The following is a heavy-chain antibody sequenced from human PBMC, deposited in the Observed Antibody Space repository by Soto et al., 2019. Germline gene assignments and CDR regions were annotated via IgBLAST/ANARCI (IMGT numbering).Heavy chain of an antibody. Sequence: QVQLVQSGAEVKKPGSSVKVSCKASGGTFSSYTISWVRQAPGQGLEWMGRIIPILGIANYAQKFQGRVTITADKSTSTAYMELSSLRSGDTAVYYCASYRSSSSGSAEYFQHWGQGTLVTVSS. CDR2: IIPILGIA. CDR1: GGTFSSYT. V-gene: IGHV1-69*02. J-gene: IGHJ1*01. CDR3: ASYRSSSSGSAEYFQH. D-gene: IGHD6-6*01.